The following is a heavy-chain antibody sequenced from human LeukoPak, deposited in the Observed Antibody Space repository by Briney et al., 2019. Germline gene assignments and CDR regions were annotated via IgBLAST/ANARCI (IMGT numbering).Heavy chain of an antibody. D-gene: IGHD6-13*01. Sequence: PSETLSLTCAVYGGSFSGYYWSWIRQPPGEGLEWIGEINHSGSTNYNPSLKSRVTISVDTCKNQFSLKLISVTAADTAVYYCAGVSSSWSLFDYWGQGTLVTVSS. CDR3: AGVSSSWSLFDY. J-gene: IGHJ4*02. CDR2: INHSGST. CDR1: GGSFSGYY. V-gene: IGHV4-34*01.